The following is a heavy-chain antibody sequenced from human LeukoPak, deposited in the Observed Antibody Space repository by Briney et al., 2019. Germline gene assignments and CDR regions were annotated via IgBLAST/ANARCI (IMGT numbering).Heavy chain of an antibody. CDR2: IYSGGST. Sequence: PGGSLRLSCAASGFTVSSNYMSWVRQAPGKGLEWVSFIYSGGSTYYADSVKGRFTISRDNAKNSLYLQMNSLRAEDTAVYYCARGIRYYYDSSGYYGPFRDIWGQGTMVTVSS. D-gene: IGHD3-22*01. J-gene: IGHJ3*02. V-gene: IGHV3-66*01. CDR1: GFTVSSNY. CDR3: ARGIRYYYDSSGYYGPFRDI.